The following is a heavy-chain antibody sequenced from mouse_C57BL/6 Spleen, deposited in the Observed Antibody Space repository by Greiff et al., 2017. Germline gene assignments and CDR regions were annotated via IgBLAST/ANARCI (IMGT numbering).Heavy chain of an antibody. V-gene: IGHV1-15*01. CDR1: GYTFTDYE. D-gene: IGHD1-1*02. CDR2: IDPETGGT. CDR3: TYGSWFAY. J-gene: IGHJ3*01. Sequence: VQLVESGAELVRPGASVTLSCKASGYTFTDYEMHWVKQTPVHGLEWIGAIDPETGGTAYNQKFQGKAILTADKSSSTAYMELRSLTSEDSAVYYCTYGSWFAYWGQGTLGNVSA.